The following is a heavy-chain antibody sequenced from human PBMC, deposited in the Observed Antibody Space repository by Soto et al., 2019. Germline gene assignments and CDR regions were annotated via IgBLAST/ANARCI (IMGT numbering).Heavy chain of an antibody. CDR3: ARDPNYYDSY. J-gene: IGHJ4*02. CDR2: ISSSSSYI. V-gene: IGHV3-21*01. CDR1: GFSFSTDS. Sequence: GGSLRLSCAASGFSFSTDSMNWVRQAPGKGLEWGSSISSSSSYIYYADSVKGRFTISRDNAKNSLYLQMNSMRAEDTVVYYCARDPNYYDSYWGQGTLVTVSS. D-gene: IGHD3-22*01.